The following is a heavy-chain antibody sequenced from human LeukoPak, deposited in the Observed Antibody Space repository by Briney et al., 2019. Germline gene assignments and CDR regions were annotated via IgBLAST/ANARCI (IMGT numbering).Heavy chain of an antibody. D-gene: IGHD1-26*01. CDR1: GGSISSGGYY. CDR2: IYHSGST. CDR3: ARVEWELPWFDP. J-gene: IGHJ5*02. V-gene: IGHV4-30-2*01. Sequence: PSETLSLTCTVSGGSISSGGYYWSWIRQPPGQGLEWIGYIYHSGSTYYNPSLKSRVTISVDRSKNQFSLKLSSVTAADTAVYYCARVEWELPWFDPWGQGTLVTVSS.